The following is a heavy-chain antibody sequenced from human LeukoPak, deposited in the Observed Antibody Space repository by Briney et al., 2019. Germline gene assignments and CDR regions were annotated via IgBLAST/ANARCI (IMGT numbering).Heavy chain of an antibody. J-gene: IGHJ4*02. D-gene: IGHD2-15*01. CDR1: GFTFSTYA. CDR3: AKDTNCSGGSCYSSTFDY. Sequence: PGGSLRLSCGASGFTFSTYAMNWVRQAPGKGHEWVSLISGDGGSTYYADSVKGRFTISRDNSKNSLYLQMNSLRTEDTALYYCAKDTNCSGGSCYSSTFDYWGQGTLVTVSS. V-gene: IGHV3-43*02. CDR2: ISGDGGST.